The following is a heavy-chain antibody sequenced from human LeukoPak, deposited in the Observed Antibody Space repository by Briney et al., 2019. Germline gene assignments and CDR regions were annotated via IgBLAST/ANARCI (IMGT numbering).Heavy chain of an antibody. CDR1: GYTFTSYA. D-gene: IGHD3-16*02. CDR3: AREVGDYVWGSHRLFGHDAFDI. V-gene: IGHV7-4-1*02. Sequence: ASVKVSCNASGYTFTSYAMNWVRQAPGQGLEWMGLINTNTGNPTYAQGFTGRLVFSLDTSVSTPYLQISSLKAEDTAVYYCAREVGDYVWGSHRLFGHDAFDIWGQGTMVTVSS. J-gene: IGHJ3*02. CDR2: INTNTGNP.